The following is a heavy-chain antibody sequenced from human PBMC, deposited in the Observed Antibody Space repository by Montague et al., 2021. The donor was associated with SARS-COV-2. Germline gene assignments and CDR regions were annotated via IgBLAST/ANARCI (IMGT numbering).Heavy chain of an antibody. Sequence: CAISGDSVASHIATRNWIRQSPSRGLEWLGRTYYRSKWYNDYAVSVKSRVIINPDTSNNRISLQLNSVTPEDTAVYYCARAYCGGDCYFYWYFDLWGRGTLVTGSS. D-gene: IGHD2-21*02. CDR3: ARAYCGGDCYFYWYFDL. CDR2: TYYRSKWYN. CDR1: GDSVASHIAT. V-gene: IGHV6-1*01. J-gene: IGHJ2*01.